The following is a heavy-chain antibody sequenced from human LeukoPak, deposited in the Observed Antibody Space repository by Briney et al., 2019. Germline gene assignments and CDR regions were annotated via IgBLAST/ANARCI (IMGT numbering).Heavy chain of an antibody. CDR1: GYTFTDYF. CDR3: ARFRGSSNFDY. V-gene: IGHV1-2*02. J-gene: IGHJ4*02. D-gene: IGHD2-2*01. CDR2: INANSGGT. Sequence: ASVKVSCKASGYTFTDYFMHWVRQAPGQGLEWMGWINANSGGTNYAQNFQGRVTMTRDTSISTVYMELNRLRSDDTVVYYCARFRGSSNFDYWGQGTLVTVSS.